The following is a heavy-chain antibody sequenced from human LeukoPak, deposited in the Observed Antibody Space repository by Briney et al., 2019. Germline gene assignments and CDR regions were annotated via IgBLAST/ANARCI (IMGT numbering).Heavy chain of an antibody. V-gene: IGHV3-48*01. CDR3: ASRGTGIGNAFDI. CDR2: ITTISNDI. D-gene: IGHD1-1*01. Sequence: GGSLRLSCAASGFTFSNLYMNWVSQAPGKGLEWLSYITTISNDIYYADSVTGRSTASRDNAKNSLYMQMNSLRTEDTAVYYCASRGTGIGNAFDIWGQGTKVTVCS. J-gene: IGHJ3*02. CDR1: GFTFSNLY.